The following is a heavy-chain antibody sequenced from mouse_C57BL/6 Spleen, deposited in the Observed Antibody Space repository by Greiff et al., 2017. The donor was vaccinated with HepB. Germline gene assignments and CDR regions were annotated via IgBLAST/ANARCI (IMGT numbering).Heavy chain of an antibody. CDR2: ISSGSSTI. D-gene: IGHD1-1*01. CDR1: GFTFSDYG. V-gene: IGHV5-17*01. CDR3: ARRDYYGSSFAY. Sequence: EVNLVESGGGLVKPGGSLKLSCAASGFTFSDYGMHWVRQAPEKGLEWVAYISSGSSTIYYADTVKGRFTISRDNAKNTLFLQMTSLRSEDTAMYYCARRDYYGSSFAYWGQGTLVTVSA. J-gene: IGHJ3*01.